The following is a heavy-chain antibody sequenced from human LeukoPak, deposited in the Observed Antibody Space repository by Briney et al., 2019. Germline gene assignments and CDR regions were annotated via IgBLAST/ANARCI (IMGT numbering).Heavy chain of an antibody. V-gene: IGHV4-34*01. CDR1: GGSFSGYY. J-gene: IGHJ4*02. CDR3: ARGHVAVAGTGRHFDY. Sequence: SETLSLTCAVYGGSFSGYYWSWIRQPPGKGLEWIGEINHSGSTNYNPSLKSRVTISVDTSKNQFSLKLSSVTAADTAVYYCARGHVAVAGTGRHFDYWGQGTLVTVSS. D-gene: IGHD6-19*01. CDR2: INHSGST.